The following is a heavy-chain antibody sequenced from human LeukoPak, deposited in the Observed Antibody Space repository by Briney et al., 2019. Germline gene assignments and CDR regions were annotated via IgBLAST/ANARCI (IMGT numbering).Heavy chain of an antibody. Sequence: PGGSLRLSCAASGFTFSSYSMNWVRQAPGKGLEWVSSISSSSSYIYYADSVKGRFTISRDNAKNSLYLQMNSLRAEDTAVYYCARDMARPRHYDYVWGSYDYWGQGTLVTVSS. J-gene: IGHJ4*02. CDR1: GFTFSSYS. CDR3: ARDMARPRHYDYVWGSYDY. CDR2: ISSSSSYI. V-gene: IGHV3-21*01. D-gene: IGHD3-16*01.